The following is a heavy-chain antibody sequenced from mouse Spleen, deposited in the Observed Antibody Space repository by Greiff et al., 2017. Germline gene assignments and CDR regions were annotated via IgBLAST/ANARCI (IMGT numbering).Heavy chain of an antibody. D-gene: IGHD1-1*01. J-gene: IGHJ4*01. Sequence: VQLQQSGAELVKPGASVKISCKASGYAFSSYWMNWVKQRPGKGLEWIGQIYPGDGDTNYNGKFKGKATLTADKSSSTAYMQLSSLTSEDSAVYFCARRGFFWYGSSPYAMDYWGQGTSVTVSS. CDR1: GYAFSSYW. V-gene: IGHV1-80*01. CDR3: ARRGFFWYGSSPYAMDY. CDR2: IYPGDGDT.